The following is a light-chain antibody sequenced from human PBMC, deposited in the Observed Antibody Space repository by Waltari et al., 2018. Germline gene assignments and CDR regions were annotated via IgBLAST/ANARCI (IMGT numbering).Light chain of an antibody. J-gene: IGKJ1*01. V-gene: IGKV1-39*01. CDR2: AAS. Sequence: KIPRSPSLFPVSVAASVTVACRSSQRISSYLNWYQQKPGQAPKLLIYAASSLESGVPSRFSGSGFGTDFTLTINSLQPEDFAVYYCQQTYSNFRTFGQGTKVDVK. CDR1: QRISSY. CDR3: QQTYSNFRT.